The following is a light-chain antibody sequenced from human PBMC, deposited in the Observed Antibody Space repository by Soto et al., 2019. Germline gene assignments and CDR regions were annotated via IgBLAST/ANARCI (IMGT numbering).Light chain of an antibody. CDR2: AAS. V-gene: IGKV1-39*01. CDR1: QSISGF. J-gene: IGKJ1*01. Sequence: DIQMTQSPSSLSASVRDRVTITCRTTQSISGFLNWYQQKPGKAPKLLIYAASSLQRGVSSRFSGSGHGTEFTLTISSLQPEDSATYYCQQSFSAPPTFGQGTKVEIK. CDR3: QQSFSAPPT.